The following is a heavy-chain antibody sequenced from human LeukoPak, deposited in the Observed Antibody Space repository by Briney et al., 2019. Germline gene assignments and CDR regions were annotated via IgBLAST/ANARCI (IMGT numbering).Heavy chain of an antibody. CDR1: GFTFSSYG. CDR2: IRSTSNTI. CDR3: AKESGYSSGWYREFDY. Sequence: GGSLRLSCTASGFTFSSYGMNWVRQAPGKGLEWVSYIRSTSNTIYYADSVKGRFTISRDNSKNLLYLQMSSLRAEDTALYYCAKESGYSSGWYREFDYWGQGTLVTVSS. D-gene: IGHD6-13*01. J-gene: IGHJ4*02. V-gene: IGHV3-48*04.